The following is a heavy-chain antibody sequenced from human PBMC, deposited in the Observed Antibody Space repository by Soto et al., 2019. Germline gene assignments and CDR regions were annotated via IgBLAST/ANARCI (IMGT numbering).Heavy chain of an antibody. J-gene: IGHJ4*02. CDR2: ISAYNGDT. CDR1: GYTFTSYG. V-gene: IGHV1-18*01. CDR3: ARDQYYYGSGSYGFDY. Sequence: QVQLVQSGAEVTEPGASVKVSCKASGYTFTSYGISWVRQAPGQGLEWMGWISAYNGDTNFAQNLPGRVTMTTDPSTSTAYMELRSLRSDDTAVYYCARDQYYYGSGSYGFDYWGQGTLVTVSS. D-gene: IGHD3-10*01.